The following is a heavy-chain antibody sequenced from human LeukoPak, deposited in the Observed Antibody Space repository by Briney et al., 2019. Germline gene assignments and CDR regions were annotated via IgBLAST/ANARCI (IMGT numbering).Heavy chain of an antibody. J-gene: IGHJ4*02. D-gene: IGHD2-15*01. CDR2: ISGSGGST. V-gene: IGHV3-23*01. Sequence: GGSLRPSCAASGFTFSSYAMSWVRQAPGKGLEWVSAISGSGGSTYYADSVKGRFTISRDNSKNTLYLQMNSLRAEDTAVYYCAKGYCSGGSCSILVRGASDYWGQGTLVTVSS. CDR3: AKGYCSGGSCSILVRGASDY. CDR1: GFTFSSYA.